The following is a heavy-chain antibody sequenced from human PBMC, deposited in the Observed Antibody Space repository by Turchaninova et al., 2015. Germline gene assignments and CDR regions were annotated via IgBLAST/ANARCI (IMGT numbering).Heavy chain of an antibody. D-gene: IGHD6-19*01. CDR1: GFPFSSDW. J-gene: IGHJ2*01. CDR3: ARRSLTRQWRIYWYFDL. V-gene: IGHV3-7*03. Sequence: EVQLVESGGGLVQPGGAVRCHCAASGFPFSSDWMSGVRKDRGKGLEWVANIKQDGSEKYDVDSVKGRFTISRDNAKNSLYLQMNSLRAEDTAVYYCARRSLTRQWRIYWYFDLWGRGTLVTVSS. CDR2: IKQDGSEK.